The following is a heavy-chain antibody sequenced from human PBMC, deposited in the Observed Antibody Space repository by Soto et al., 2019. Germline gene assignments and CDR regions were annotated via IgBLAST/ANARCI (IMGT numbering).Heavy chain of an antibody. J-gene: IGHJ6*02. Sequence: GGSLRRSCAASGFTFSSYGMHWFRQAPGKGLEWVAVIWYDGSNKYYADSVKGRFTISRDNSKNTLYLQMNSLRAEDTAVYYCARADDFWSGYDYYGMDVLGQGTTVTVSS. V-gene: IGHV3-33*01. CDR3: ARADDFWSGYDYYGMDV. D-gene: IGHD3-3*01. CDR1: GFTFSSYG. CDR2: IWYDGSNK.